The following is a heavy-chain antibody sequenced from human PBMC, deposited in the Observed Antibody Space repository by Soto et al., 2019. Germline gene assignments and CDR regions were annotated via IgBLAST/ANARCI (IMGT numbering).Heavy chain of an antibody. CDR2: LSGSGGTT. J-gene: IGHJ4*02. V-gene: IGHV3-23*01. CDR1: GFTFSSYA. D-gene: IGHD2-2*01. CDR3: AKGVVPAATSLDFDY. Sequence: GGSLRLSCAASGFTFSSYAVSWVRQAPGKGLEWVSALSGSGGTTYYTDSVKGRFTISRDNSKNTLYLQMNSLGAEDTAVYFCAKGVVPAATSLDFDYWGQGTLVTVSS.